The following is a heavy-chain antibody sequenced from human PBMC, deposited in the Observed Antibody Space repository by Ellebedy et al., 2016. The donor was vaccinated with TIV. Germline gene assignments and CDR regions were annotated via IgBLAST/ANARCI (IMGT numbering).Heavy chain of an antibody. J-gene: IGHJ4*02. Sequence: MPSETLSLTCTVSGDSISNTGYFWSWIRQRPGKGLEWIGYIYYSGSTNYNSSLKSRLTISVDTSKNQISLKVNSVTAADTAVYYCASLGYCGNDCYSGMDNWGQGILVTVSS. CDR3: ASLGYCGNDCYSGMDN. D-gene: IGHD2-21*02. CDR1: GDSISNTGYF. CDR2: IYYSGST. V-gene: IGHV4-31*03.